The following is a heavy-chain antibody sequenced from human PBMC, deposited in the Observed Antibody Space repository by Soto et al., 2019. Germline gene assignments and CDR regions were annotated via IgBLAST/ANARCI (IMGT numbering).Heavy chain of an antibody. V-gene: IGHV4-34*01. Sequence: QVQLQQWGAGLLKPSETLSLTCAVYGGSFSGYYWSWIRQPPGKGLEWIGEINHSGSTNYNPSLKSRVTIPVDTSRNQFSLKLSSVTAADTAMYYCASLFSNWCFDLWGRGTLVTVSS. J-gene: IGHJ2*01. CDR2: INHSGST. CDR1: GGSFSGYY. CDR3: ASLFSNWCFDL.